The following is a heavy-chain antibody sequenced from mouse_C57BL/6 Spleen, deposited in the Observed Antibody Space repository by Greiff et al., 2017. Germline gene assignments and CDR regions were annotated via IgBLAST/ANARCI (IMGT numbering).Heavy chain of an antibody. CDR2: LLTGGGT. D-gene: IGHD2-5*01. V-gene: IGHV2-9-1*01. J-gene: IGHJ4*01. CDR3: ASKGAYYSNYDYAMDY. Sequence: QVQLKESGPGLVAPSQSLSITCTVSGFSLTSYAISWVRQPPGKGLEWLGVLLTGGGTNYNSALNSRLSISKDNSKSQVFLKMNSLQTDDTARYYCASKGAYYSNYDYAMDYWGQGTSVTVSS. CDR1: GFSLTSYA.